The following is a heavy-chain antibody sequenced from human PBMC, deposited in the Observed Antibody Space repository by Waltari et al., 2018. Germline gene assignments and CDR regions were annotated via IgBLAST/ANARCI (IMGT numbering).Heavy chain of an antibody. D-gene: IGHD7-27*01. CDR2: IWYDGSNK. CDR3: ARDRDWGTPGQYFDQ. CDR1: GFYFRNYG. V-gene: IGHV3-33*01. Sequence: QVQLVESGGGVVQPGRFLRLPCAESGFYFRNYGLHRVRQAPGKGLEWVGVIWYDGSNKEYADSVKGRFTMSRDNSKNTLFLQMSSLRAEDTAVYYCARDRDWGTPGQYFDQWGQGTLVTVSS. J-gene: IGHJ4*02.